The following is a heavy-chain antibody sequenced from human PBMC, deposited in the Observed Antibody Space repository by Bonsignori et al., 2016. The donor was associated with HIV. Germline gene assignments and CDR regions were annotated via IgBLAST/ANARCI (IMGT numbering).Heavy chain of an antibody. D-gene: IGHD3-10*01. J-gene: IGHJ3*02. Sequence: WIRQPPGKGLEWVANIKQDGSEKYYVDSVKGRFTISRDNAKNSLYLQMNSLRAEDTAVYYCASLVRGARAFDIWGQGTMVTVSS. V-gene: IGHV3-7*01. CDR3: ASLVRGARAFDI. CDR2: IKQDGSEK.